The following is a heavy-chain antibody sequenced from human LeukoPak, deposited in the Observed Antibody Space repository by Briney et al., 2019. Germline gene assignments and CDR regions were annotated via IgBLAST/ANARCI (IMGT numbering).Heavy chain of an antibody. Sequence: GGSLRLSCVASGFTFSNAWMNWVRQAPGKGLEWVGRIKSKTGGGTTDYAAPVKGRFTISRDDSKNTLFLQMNSLKTEDTAVYYCTASFSSGSYLRYYSYGMDVWGQGTTVTVSS. CDR3: TASFSSGSYLRYYSYGMDV. J-gene: IGHJ6*02. V-gene: IGHV3-15*01. CDR2: IKSKTGGGTT. CDR1: GFTFSNAW. D-gene: IGHD6-25*01.